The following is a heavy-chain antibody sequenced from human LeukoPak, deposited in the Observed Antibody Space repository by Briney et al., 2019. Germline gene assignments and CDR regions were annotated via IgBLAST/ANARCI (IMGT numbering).Heavy chain of an antibody. J-gene: IGHJ4*02. D-gene: IGHD3-22*01. CDR2: INPSGGST. CDR3: ARGGGSPDGYYYDSSGYYFRFDY. V-gene: IGHV1-46*01. CDR1: GYTFTSYY. Sequence: ASVKVSCKASGYTFTSYYMYWVRQAPGQGLEWMGIINPSGGSTSYAQKFQGRVTMTRDTSTSTVYMELSSLRSEDTAVYYCARGGGSPDGYYYDSSGYYFRFDYWGRGTLVTVSS.